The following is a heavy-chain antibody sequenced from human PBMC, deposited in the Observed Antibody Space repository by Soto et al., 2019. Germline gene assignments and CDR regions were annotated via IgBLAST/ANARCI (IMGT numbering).Heavy chain of an antibody. CDR3: ARLVGEQWLAGDY. V-gene: IGHV4-39*01. Sequence: SETLSLTCTVSGGSPSRSSYYWGWIRQPPGKGLEWIGSIYYSGSTYYNPSLKSRVTISVDTSKNQFSLKLGSVTAADTAVYYCARLVGEQWLAGDYWGQGTLVTVSS. CDR2: IYYSGST. CDR1: GGSPSRSSYY. D-gene: IGHD6-19*01. J-gene: IGHJ4*02.